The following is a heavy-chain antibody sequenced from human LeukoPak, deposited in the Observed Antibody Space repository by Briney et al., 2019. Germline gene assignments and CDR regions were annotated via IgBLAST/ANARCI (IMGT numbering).Heavy chain of an antibody. V-gene: IGHV1-2*02. CDR1: GYXFTGYY. D-gene: IGHD1-26*01. J-gene: IGHJ4*02. Sequence: ASVKVSCKASGYXFTGYYMHWVRQAPGQGREWLGWINPNSGDRSYAQKFQGRVTMTADTSISTAYMELSSLRSDDTAVYYCARDGAHLYYFDYWGQGTLVTVSS. CDR2: INPNSGDR. CDR3: ARDGAHLYYFDY.